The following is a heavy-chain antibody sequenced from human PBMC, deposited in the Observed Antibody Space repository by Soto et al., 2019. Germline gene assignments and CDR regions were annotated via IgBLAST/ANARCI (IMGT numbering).Heavy chain of an antibody. D-gene: IGHD3-16*02. V-gene: IGHV3-23*01. J-gene: IGHJ3*02. CDR3: AKTRLHLGELSLWGVRVGAFDI. CDR2: ISGSGGST. Sequence: GGSLRLSCAASGFTFSSYAMSWVRQAPGKGLEWVSAISGSGGSTYYADSVKGRFTISRDNSKNTLYLQMNSLRAEDTAVYYCAKTRLHLGELSLWGVRVGAFDIWGQGTMVTVSS. CDR1: GFTFSSYA.